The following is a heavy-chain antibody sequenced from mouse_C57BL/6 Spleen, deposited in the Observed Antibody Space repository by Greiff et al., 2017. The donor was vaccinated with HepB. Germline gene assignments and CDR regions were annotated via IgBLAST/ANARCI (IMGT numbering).Heavy chain of an antibody. Sequence: VQLQQPGAELVKPGASVKMSCKASGYTFTSYWITWVKQRPGQGLEWIGDIYPGSGSTNYNEKFKSKATLTVDTSSSTAYMQLSSLTSEDSAVYYCARSTMTVYYFDYWGQGTTLTVSS. CDR2: IYPGSGST. V-gene: IGHV1-55*01. J-gene: IGHJ2*01. D-gene: IGHD2-4*01. CDR1: GYTFTSYW. CDR3: ARSTMTVYYFDY.